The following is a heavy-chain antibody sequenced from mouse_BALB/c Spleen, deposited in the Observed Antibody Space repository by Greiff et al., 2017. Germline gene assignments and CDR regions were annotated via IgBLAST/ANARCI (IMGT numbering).Heavy chain of an antibody. D-gene: IGHD3-2*01. J-gene: IGHJ3*01. CDR2: ISSGGSYT. CDR3: ASETARATFAY. CDR1: GFTFSSYA. Sequence: EVKLVESGGGLVKPGGSLKLSCAASGFTFSSYAMSWVRQSPEKRLEWVAEISSGGSYTYYPDTVTGRFTISRDNAKNTLYLEMSSLRSEDTAMYYCASETARATFAYWGQGTLVTVSA. V-gene: IGHV5-9-4*01.